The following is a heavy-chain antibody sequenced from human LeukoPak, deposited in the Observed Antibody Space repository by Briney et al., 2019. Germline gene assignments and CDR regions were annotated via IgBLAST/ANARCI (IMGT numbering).Heavy chain of an antibody. Sequence: SVKVSCKASGGTFSSYAINWVRQAPGQGLEWMGGIIHIFGTANYAQKFQDRVTITTDESTSTAYMELSSLRSEDTAVYYFARTEYSSSGFGLNYYYYYMDVWGKGTTVTVSS. CDR3: ARTEYSSSGFGLNYYYYYMDV. CDR2: IIHIFGTA. CDR1: GGTFSSYA. V-gene: IGHV1-69*05. D-gene: IGHD6-6*01. J-gene: IGHJ6*03.